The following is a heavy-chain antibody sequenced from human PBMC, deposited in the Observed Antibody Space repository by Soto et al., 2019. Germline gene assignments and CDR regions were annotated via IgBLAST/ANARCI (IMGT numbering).Heavy chain of an antibody. CDR3: AHSPITMDRGVTWFDP. J-gene: IGHJ5*02. D-gene: IGHD3-10*01. CDR2: IYWDDDK. CDR1: GFSLSTSGVG. V-gene: IGHV2-5*02. Sequence: QITLKESGPTLVKPTQTLTLTCTFSGFSLSTSGVGVGWIRQPPGKALEWLALIYWDDDKRYSPSLKSRLTITKDTSKNQVVLTMTNMDPVDTATYYCAHSPITMDRGVTWFDPWGQGTLVTVSS.